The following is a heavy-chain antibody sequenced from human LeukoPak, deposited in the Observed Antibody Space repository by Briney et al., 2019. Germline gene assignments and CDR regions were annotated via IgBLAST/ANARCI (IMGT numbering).Heavy chain of an antibody. CDR3: AKAPQSGNFYFDY. CDR2: ITSGDST. CDR1: GFTFSSYA. D-gene: IGHD4-23*01. Sequence: GGSLRLSCAVSGFTFSSYAMNWVRQAPGKGLEWVSVITSGDSTYYSDSVKGRFTISRDNSKNTLYLQMNSLRAEDTAVYYCAKAPQSGNFYFDYWGQGTLVTVSS. J-gene: IGHJ4*02. V-gene: IGHV3-23*01.